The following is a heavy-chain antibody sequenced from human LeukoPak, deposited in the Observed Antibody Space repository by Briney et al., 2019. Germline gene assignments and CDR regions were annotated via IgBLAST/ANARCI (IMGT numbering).Heavy chain of an antibody. CDR1: GFTFSSYS. CDR3: AKGGSSTPYNNHDY. D-gene: IGHD2-2*01. V-gene: IGHV3-23*01. Sequence: GGSLRLSCAASGFTFSSYSKNWVRQAPGKGLEWVSFYADSVKGRFTISRDNSKNTLYLQMNSLRAEDTAIYYCAKGGSSTPYNNHDYWGQGALVTVSS. J-gene: IGHJ4*02.